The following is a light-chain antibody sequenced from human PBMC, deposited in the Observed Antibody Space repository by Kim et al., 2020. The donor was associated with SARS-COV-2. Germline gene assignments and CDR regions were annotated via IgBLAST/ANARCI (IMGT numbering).Light chain of an antibody. CDR3: QVWDSSSDHVV. CDR1: NIGRKG. V-gene: IGLV3-21*04. J-gene: IGLJ2*01. Sequence: APGKTARITCGGNNIGRKGVHWYQQKPGQAPVLVIYYYSDRPSGIPERFSGSNSGNTATLTISRVEAGDEADYYCQVWDSSSDHVVFGGGTQLTVL. CDR2: YYS.